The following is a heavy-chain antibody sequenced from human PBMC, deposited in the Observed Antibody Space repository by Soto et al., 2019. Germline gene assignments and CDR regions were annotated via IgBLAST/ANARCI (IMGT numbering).Heavy chain of an antibody. CDR1: GFTFSSYA. J-gene: IGHJ6*02. V-gene: IGHV3-30-3*01. CDR2: ISYDGSNK. D-gene: IGHD5-12*01. Sequence: QVQLVESGGGVVQPGRSLRLSCAASGFTFSSYAMHWVRQAPGKGLEWVAVISYDGSNKYYADSVKGRFTISRDNSKNTLYLQLNSLSAEDTAVYYCARVLWAGGYDYPDYYYYYGMDVWGQGTTVTVSS. CDR3: ARVLWAGGYDYPDYYYYYGMDV.